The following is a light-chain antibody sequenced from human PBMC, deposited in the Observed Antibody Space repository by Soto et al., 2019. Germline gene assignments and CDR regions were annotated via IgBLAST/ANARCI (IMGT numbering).Light chain of an antibody. J-gene: IGKJ5*01. CDR1: QSISSY. V-gene: IGKV1-5*03. Sequence: DVQMTQSPSSLSASVGDRVTITCRASQSISSYLNWYQQKPGKAPKLLIHTASSLQSGVPSRFSGSGSGTEFTLTISSLQPDDFATYCCQQYNSYSITFGQGTRLEIK. CDR2: TAS. CDR3: QQYNSYSIT.